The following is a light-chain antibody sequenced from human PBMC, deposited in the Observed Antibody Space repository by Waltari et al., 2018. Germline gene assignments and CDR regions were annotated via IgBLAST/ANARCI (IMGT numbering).Light chain of an antibody. CDR2: DVN. CDR1: SSDIISDNH. CDR3: SSYTSSSTWV. Sequence: QSALTQPASVSGSPGQSITISCTATSSDIISDNHVSWYQQTPGKAPKVMIYDVNNLPSGVAYRFSGSSSGNTAALTVSVLQAEDEADYYCSSYTSSSTWVFGGGTKLTVV. J-gene: IGLJ3*02. V-gene: IGLV2-14*03.